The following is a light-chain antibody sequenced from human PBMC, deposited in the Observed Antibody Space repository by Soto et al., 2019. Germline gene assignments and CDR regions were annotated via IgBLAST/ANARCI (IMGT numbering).Light chain of an antibody. V-gene: IGLV9-49*01. J-gene: IGLJ2*01. Sequence: QPVLTQPPSASASLGASVTLTCTLSSGYSNYNVDWYQQRPGKGPRFVMRVGTGGIVGSKGDGIPDRFSVLGSGLNRYLTIENIQEEDESDYHGGADHGSGRNFGYRFGGGTKLTVL. CDR1: SGYSNYN. CDR3: GADHGSGRNFGYR. CDR2: VGTGGIVG.